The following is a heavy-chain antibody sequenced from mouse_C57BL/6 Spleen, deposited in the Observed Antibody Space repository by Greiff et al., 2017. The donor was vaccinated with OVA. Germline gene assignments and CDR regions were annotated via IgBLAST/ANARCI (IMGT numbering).Heavy chain of an antibody. V-gene: IGHV5-4*01. CDR1: GFTFSSYA. CDR2: ISDGGSYT. Sequence: EVKLMESGGGLVKPGGSLKLSCAASGFTFSSYAMSWVRQTPEKRLEWVATISDGGSYTYYPDNVKGRFTISRDNAKNNLYLQMSHLKSEDTAMYYCARDQDYYGSSYVAWFAYWGQGTLVTVSA. CDR3: ARDQDYYGSSYVAWFAY. D-gene: IGHD1-1*01. J-gene: IGHJ3*01.